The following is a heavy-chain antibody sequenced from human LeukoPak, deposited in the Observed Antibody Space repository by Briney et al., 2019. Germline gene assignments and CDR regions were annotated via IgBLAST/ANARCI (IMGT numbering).Heavy chain of an antibody. CDR2: IYSGGST. CDR1: GFTVSGNY. J-gene: IGHJ4*02. V-gene: IGHV3-66*02. CDR3: ARDLGDNSGSYSFDY. Sequence: GGSLRLSCAASGFTVSGNYMSWVRQAPGKGLEWVSVIYSGGSTYYADSVKGRFTISRDNSKNTLYLQMNSLRAEDTAVYYCARDLGDNSGSYSFDYWGQGTLVTVSS. D-gene: IGHD1-26*01.